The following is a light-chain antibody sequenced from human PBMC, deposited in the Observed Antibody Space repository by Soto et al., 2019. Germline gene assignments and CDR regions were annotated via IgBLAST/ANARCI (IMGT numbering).Light chain of an antibody. J-gene: IGKJ4*01. CDR3: QQYNNWLT. Sequence: EIVMTQSPATLSVSPGERATLSCRASQSVSSXLAWYQQKPGQAPRLLIYGASTRATGIPARFSGSGSGTEFTLTISSLQSEDFAVYYCQQYNNWLTFGGGTKVEIK. CDR2: GAS. V-gene: IGKV3D-15*01. CDR1: QSVSSX.